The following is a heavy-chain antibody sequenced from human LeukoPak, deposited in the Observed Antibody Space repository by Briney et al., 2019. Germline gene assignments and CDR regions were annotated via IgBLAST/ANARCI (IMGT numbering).Heavy chain of an antibody. CDR1: GYTFTSYY. CDR3: VRDSYYDFWSGPYYYYGMDV. D-gene: IGHD3-3*01. Sequence: VASVKVSCKASGYTFTSYYMHWVRQAPGQGLEWMGIINPSGGSTSYAQKFQGRVTMTRDTSTSTVYMELSSLRSEDTAVYYCVRDSYYDFWSGPYYYYGMDVWGQGTTVTVSS. J-gene: IGHJ6*02. V-gene: IGHV1-46*01. CDR2: INPSGGST.